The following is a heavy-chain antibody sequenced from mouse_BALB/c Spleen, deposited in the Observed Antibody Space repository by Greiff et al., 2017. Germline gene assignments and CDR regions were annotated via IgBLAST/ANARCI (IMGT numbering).Heavy chain of an antibody. Sequence: VMLVESGPGLVQPSQSLSITCTVSGFSLTSYGVHWVRQSPGKGLEWLGVIWSGGSTDYNAAFISRLSISKDNSKSQVFFKMNSLQANDTAIYYCARNYYYGSDWYFDVWGAGTTVTVSS. CDR3: ARNYYYGSDWYFDV. J-gene: IGHJ1*01. CDR1: GFSLTSYG. CDR2: IWSGGST. V-gene: IGHV2-2*02. D-gene: IGHD1-1*01.